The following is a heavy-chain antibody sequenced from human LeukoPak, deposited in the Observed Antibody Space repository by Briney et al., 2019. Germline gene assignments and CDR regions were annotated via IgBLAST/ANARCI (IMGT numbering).Heavy chain of an antibody. J-gene: IGHJ3*02. CDR3: ARDNLVSAFDI. V-gene: IGHV1-69*05. D-gene: IGHD1-20*01. CDR1: GGTFRSYA. Sequence: SVKVSCKASGGTFRSYAISWVRQAPGQGLEWMGGIIPIFGTANYAQKFQGRVTITTGESTSTAYIELSSLRSENTAVYYCARDNLVSAFDIWGQGTMVTVSS. CDR2: IIPIFGTA.